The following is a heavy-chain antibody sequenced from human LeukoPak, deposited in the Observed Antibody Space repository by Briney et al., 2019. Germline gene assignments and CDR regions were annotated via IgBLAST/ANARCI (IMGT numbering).Heavy chain of an antibody. J-gene: IGHJ3*02. V-gene: IGHV3-30-3*01. CDR1: GFTFSSYV. D-gene: IGHD5-12*01. CDR2: ISYDGSNK. CDR3: ARDKGSGYGKTHAFDI. Sequence: QPGGSLRLSCAASGFTFSSYVMYWVRQAPGMGLEWVAVISYDGSNKYYADSVKGRFTISRDNSKNTLYLQMNSLRAEDTAVYYCARDKGSGYGKTHAFDIWGQGTMVTVSS.